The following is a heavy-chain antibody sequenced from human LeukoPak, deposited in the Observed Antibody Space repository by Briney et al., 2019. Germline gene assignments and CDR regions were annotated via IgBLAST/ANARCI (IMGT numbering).Heavy chain of an antibody. J-gene: IGHJ4*02. D-gene: IGHD6-6*01. V-gene: IGHV4-34*01. Sequence: SETLSLTCAVFGGSFSGYYWNWIRQPPGKGLEWIGQINPSRNTNYNPSLKSRVTISVDKSKNQFSLKLSSETAADTAVYYCARDVGARLPGFWGQGTLVTVSS. CDR2: INPSRNT. CDR1: GGSFSGYY. CDR3: ARDVGARLPGF.